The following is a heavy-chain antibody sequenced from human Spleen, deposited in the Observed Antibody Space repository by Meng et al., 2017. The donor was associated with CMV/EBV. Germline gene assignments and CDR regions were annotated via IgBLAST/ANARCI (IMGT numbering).Heavy chain of an antibody. CDR3: AKDSRRFLEWLSTDCFDS. J-gene: IGHJ4*02. CDR2: ISWNGNAT. V-gene: IGHV3-43*01. D-gene: IGHD3-3*01. Sequence: GESLKISCAASGFTFDDYTMHWVRQAPGKGLEWVSLISWNGNATFYADSVKGRFTISRDNSKNSLYLQMNSLRTEDTALYYCAKDSRRFLEWLSTDCFDSWGQGTLVTVS. CDR1: GFTFDDYT.